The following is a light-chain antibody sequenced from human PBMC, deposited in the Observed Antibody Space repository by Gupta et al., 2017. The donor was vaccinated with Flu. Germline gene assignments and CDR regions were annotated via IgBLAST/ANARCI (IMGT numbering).Light chain of an antibody. CDR3: QQYRRKPPT. CDR2: WAS. V-gene: IGKV4-1*01. Sequence: SPDSLAVSLGERATINCKSSQSVLYSSNNKNYLAWYQQKPGQPPKLLIYWASTRDSGVPDRFSGSGSGTEFTLTISSLEAEDFAGYAWQQYRRKPPTFGQGTKVEIK. J-gene: IGKJ2*01. CDR1: QSVLYSSNNKNY.